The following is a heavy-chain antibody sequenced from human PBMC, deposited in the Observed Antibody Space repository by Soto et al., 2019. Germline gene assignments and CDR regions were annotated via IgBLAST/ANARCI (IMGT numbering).Heavy chain of an antibody. V-gene: IGHV1-8*01. CDR2: MNPNSGNT. CDR3: ARVECSGGSCYFDY. CDR1: GYTFTSYD. Sequence: QVPLVQSGAEVKKPGASVKVSCKASGYTFTSYDINWVRQATGQGLEWMGWMNPNSGNTGYAQKFQGRVTMTRNTSISTAYMELSSLRSEDTAVYYCARVECSGGSCYFDYWGQGTLVTVSS. D-gene: IGHD2-15*01. J-gene: IGHJ4*02.